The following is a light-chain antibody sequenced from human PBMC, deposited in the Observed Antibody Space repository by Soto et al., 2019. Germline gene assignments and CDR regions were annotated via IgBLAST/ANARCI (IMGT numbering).Light chain of an antibody. J-gene: IGKJ2*01. V-gene: IGKV1-39*01. CDR1: QSISSY. Sequence: DIQMTQSPSSLSASVGDRVTITCRASQSISSYLNWYQQKPGKAPKLLIYAASSLQSGVPSRFGGSGSGTDFTLTISSLQPEDFATYYCQQSYSTPLMYTFGQGTRLEIK. CDR3: QQSYSTPLMYT. CDR2: AAS.